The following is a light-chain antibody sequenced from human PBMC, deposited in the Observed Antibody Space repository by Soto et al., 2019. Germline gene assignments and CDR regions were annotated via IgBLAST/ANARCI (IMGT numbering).Light chain of an antibody. CDR3: QKYNSARALT. CDR1: QGISNF. J-gene: IGKJ4*01. Sequence: DIQMTQSPSSLSASVGDRVIITCRASQGISNFLAWYQQKPGKVPKLLIYGASTLHSGVPSRFSGSGSGTDFTLTISSLQAEDVATYYCQKYNSARALTFGGGTKVEIK. V-gene: IGKV1-27*01. CDR2: GAS.